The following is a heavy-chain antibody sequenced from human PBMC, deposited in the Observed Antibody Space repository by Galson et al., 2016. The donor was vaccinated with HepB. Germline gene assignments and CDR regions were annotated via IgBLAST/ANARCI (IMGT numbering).Heavy chain of an antibody. CDR3: ARDLSSGWLGDY. D-gene: IGHD6-19*01. J-gene: IGHJ4*02. V-gene: IGHV3-23*01. Sequence: SLRLSCAASGFTLSSSAMSWVRQAPGKGLEWVSAIHNDGGSTYYADSVKGRFTISRDNSKDTLYLQMNSLRSEDTAVYYCARDLSSGWLGDYWGQGILVSVSS. CDR1: GFTLSSSA. CDR2: IHNDGGST.